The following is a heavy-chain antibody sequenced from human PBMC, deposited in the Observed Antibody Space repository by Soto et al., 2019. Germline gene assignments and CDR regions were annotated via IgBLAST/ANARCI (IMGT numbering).Heavy chain of an antibody. V-gene: IGHV1-3*01. D-gene: IGHD2-2*01. CDR2: INAGNGNT. CDR3: ARDRYCSSTSCHDALDI. J-gene: IGHJ3*02. CDR1: GYTFTSYA. Sequence: ASVKVSCKASGYTFTSYAMHWVRQAPGQRLEWMGWINAGNGNTKYSQKFQGRVTITRDTSASTAYMELSSLRSEDTAVYYCARDRYCSSTSCHDALDIWGQGTMVTVSS.